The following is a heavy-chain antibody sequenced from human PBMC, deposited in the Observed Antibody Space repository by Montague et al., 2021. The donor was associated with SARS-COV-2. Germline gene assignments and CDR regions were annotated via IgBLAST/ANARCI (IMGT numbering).Heavy chain of an antibody. D-gene: IGHD3-10*01. CDR1: GFTFGSYA. CDR3: AKDGLNRGVHYFDY. V-gene: IGHV3-9*01. CDR2: IHRSGSTT. Sequence: SLRLSCAASGFTFGSYAMCWVRQAPGKGLEWVSGIHRSGSTTGYADSVKGRFTISRDNAENSLYLQMNSLRAEDTALYYCAKDGLNRGVHYFDYWGQGALVTVSS. J-gene: IGHJ4*02.